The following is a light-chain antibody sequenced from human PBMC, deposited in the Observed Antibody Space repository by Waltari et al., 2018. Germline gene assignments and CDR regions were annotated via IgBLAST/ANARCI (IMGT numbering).Light chain of an antibody. CDR2: DAS. Sequence: IVLTQSPATLSLSPGERATLSCRASQSVSSYLAWYQQKPGQATSLLIYDASNRATGIPARFSGSVSGTDFTLTISSLEPEDFAIYYCQQRNNWPPSYTFGQGTKLEI. J-gene: IGKJ2*01. V-gene: IGKV3-11*01. CDR1: QSVSSY. CDR3: QQRNNWPPSYT.